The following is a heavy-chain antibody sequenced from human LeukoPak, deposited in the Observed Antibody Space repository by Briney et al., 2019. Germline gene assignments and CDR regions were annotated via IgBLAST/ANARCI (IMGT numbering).Heavy chain of an antibody. Sequence: PGGSLRLSCAASGLTFSDYYMSWIRQAPGKGLEWVSYISSSGSTIYYADSVEGRFTVSRDNAKNSLYLQMNSLRAEDTAVYYCASGYYDSSGYYRDYWGQGTLVTVSS. CDR2: ISSSGSTI. CDR3: ASGYYDSSGYYRDY. D-gene: IGHD3-22*01. CDR1: GLTFSDYY. V-gene: IGHV3-11*01. J-gene: IGHJ4*02.